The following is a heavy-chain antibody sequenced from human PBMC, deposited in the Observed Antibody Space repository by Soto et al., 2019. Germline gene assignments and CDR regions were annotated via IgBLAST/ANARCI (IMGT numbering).Heavy chain of an antibody. Sequence: ASVKVSCKASGYIFTSYGISWVRQAPGQGLEWMGWISAYNGNTNYAQKLQGRVTMTTDTSTSTAYMELRSLRSDDTAVYYCARDNTIFGVVIPPDAFDIWGQGTMVPVSS. J-gene: IGHJ3*02. CDR2: ISAYNGNT. CDR1: GYIFTSYG. V-gene: IGHV1-18*01. CDR3: ARDNTIFGVVIPPDAFDI. D-gene: IGHD3-3*01.